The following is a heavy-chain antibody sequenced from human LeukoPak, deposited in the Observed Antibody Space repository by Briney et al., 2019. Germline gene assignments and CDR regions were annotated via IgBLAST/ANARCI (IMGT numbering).Heavy chain of an antibody. CDR1: GFTFSNYP. D-gene: IGHD3-16*01. Sequence: PGGSLRLSCAASGFTFSNYPMHWVRQAPDKGLECVTFIRSDGGTKYYRDSVKGRFTISRDNSKNTVYLQMNDLRPEDTAVYYCAGGLDYWGQGIVVTVSS. CDR3: AGGLDY. CDR2: IRSDGGTK. V-gene: IGHV3-30*02. J-gene: IGHJ4*02.